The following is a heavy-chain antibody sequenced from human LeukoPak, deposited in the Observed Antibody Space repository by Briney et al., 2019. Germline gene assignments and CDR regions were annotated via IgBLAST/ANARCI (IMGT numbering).Heavy chain of an antibody. J-gene: IGHJ4*02. CDR3: ARTPWTRRALLYYFDY. CDR2: ISAYNGNT. Sequence: ASVKVSCKASGYTFTSYGISWVRQAPGQGLEWMGWISAYNGNTNYAQKLQGRVTMTTDTSTSTAYMELRSLRSDDTAVYYCARTPWTRRALLYYFDYWGQGTLVTVSS. D-gene: IGHD3/OR15-3a*01. V-gene: IGHV1-18*01. CDR1: GYTFTSYG.